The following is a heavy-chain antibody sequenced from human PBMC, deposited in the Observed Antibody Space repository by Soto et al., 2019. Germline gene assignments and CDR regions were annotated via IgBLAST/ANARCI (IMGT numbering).Heavy chain of an antibody. J-gene: IGHJ4*02. CDR2: IYYLVNA. CDR1: DDSINSDKYY. D-gene: IGHD3-9*01. CDR3: ARLEGLATISYYFDF. Sequence: PSETLSLTCSVSDDSINSDKYYWGWIRQPPGKGLDWLGIIYYLVNAYYNPSLQTRFTISLDNSKSQFSLKLNSVTAADSAVYFCARLEGLATISYYFDFWGPGALVTVSS. V-gene: IGHV4-39*01.